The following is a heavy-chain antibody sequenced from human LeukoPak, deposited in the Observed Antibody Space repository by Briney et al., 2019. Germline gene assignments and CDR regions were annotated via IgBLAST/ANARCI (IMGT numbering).Heavy chain of an antibody. Sequence: GGSLRLSCAASGFTFNNYGMHWVRQAPGKGLEWVAFIRYNGNNQYYADSVKGRFTISRDNSKNTLYLQMNSLKGDDTAVYYCAKDSAFYYIDVWGKGTTVTISS. CDR2: IRYNGNNQ. CDR1: GFTFNNYG. J-gene: IGHJ6*03. CDR3: AKDSAFYYIDV. V-gene: IGHV3-30*02. D-gene: IGHD3-10*01.